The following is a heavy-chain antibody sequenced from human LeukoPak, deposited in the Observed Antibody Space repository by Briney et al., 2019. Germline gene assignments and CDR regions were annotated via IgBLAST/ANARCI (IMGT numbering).Heavy chain of an antibody. D-gene: IGHD6-13*01. CDR3: ARAGYSSSWYAQFPFSFDY. CDR1: GGSISISTYY. Sequence: SETLSLTCTVSGGSISISTYYWGWVRQPPGKGLEWIGSIYSSGTTYYNPSLKSQFTISLDTSKNQFSLKLSSVTAADTAVYYCARAGYSSSWYAQFPFSFDYWGQGTLVTVSS. V-gene: IGHV4-39*07. J-gene: IGHJ4*02. CDR2: IYSSGTT.